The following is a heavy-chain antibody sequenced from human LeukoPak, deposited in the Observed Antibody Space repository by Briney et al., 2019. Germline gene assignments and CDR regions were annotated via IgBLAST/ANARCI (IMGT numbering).Heavy chain of an antibody. CDR2: INPNSGGT. J-gene: IGHJ3*02. Sequence: ASVKVSCKASGYIFTAYYMHWVRQAPGQGLEWMGWINPNSGGTNYAQKFQGRVTMTRDTSISTAYMELSRLRSDDTAVYYCARPRVLLWFGESHDAFDIWGQGTMVTVSS. D-gene: IGHD3-10*01. CDR3: ARPRVLLWFGESHDAFDI. V-gene: IGHV1-2*02. CDR1: GYIFTAYY.